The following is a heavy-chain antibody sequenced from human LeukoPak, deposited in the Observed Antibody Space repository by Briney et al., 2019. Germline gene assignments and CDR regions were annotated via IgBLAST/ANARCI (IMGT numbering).Heavy chain of an antibody. CDR2: IYYSGST. V-gene: IGHV4-59*01. J-gene: IGHJ3*02. CDR1: GGSISSYY. D-gene: IGHD3-9*01. CDR3: ARVRITIYAFDI. Sequence: PSETLSLTCTVSGGSISSYYWSWIRQPPGKGLEWIGYIYYSGSTNYNPSLKSRVTISVDTSKNQFSLKLSSVTAADTAVYYCARVRITIYAFDIWGQGTMVTVSS.